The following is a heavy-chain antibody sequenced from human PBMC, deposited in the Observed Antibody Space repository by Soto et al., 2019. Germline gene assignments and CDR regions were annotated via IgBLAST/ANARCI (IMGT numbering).Heavy chain of an antibody. J-gene: IGHJ4*02. CDR3: ARGGQAGGGYGDY. Sequence: VQLVESGGGLIQPGGSLRLSCAASGFTFSSYSMNWVRHAPGKGLEWLSYISSSSSTIYYADSVKGRFTISRDNAKNSLSLQLNSLRDEDTAVYYCARGGQAGGGYGDYWGQGTLVTVSS. D-gene: IGHD5-12*01. CDR2: ISSSSSTI. CDR1: GFTFSSYS. V-gene: IGHV3-48*02.